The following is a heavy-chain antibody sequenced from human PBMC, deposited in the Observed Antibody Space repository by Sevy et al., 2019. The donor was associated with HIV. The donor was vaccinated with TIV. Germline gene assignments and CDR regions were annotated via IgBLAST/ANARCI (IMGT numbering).Heavy chain of an antibody. CDR2: IWHDGGNK. D-gene: IGHD4-4*01. CDR3: ARETDNSARWLDP. V-gene: IGHV3-30*02. Sequence: GGSLRLSCAASGFTFNFHGMPWVRQAPGKGLEWVAFIWHDGGNKYMADSVKGRFTISRDNSKNTLFLQMNSLTVEDTAVYYCARETDNSARWLDPCGQGTLVTVSS. CDR1: GFTFNFHG. J-gene: IGHJ5*02.